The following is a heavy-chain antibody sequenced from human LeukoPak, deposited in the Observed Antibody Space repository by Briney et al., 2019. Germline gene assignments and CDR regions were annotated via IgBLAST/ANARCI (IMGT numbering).Heavy chain of an antibody. V-gene: IGHV5-51*01. D-gene: IGHD3-3*01. Sequence: GESLKISCKGSGYSFTTYWIGWVRQMPGRGLEWMAIIYPGDSDTRYSPSFQGQVTNSVDKSISTAYLQWSSLKASDTAMYYCARQGVGIASDFWGQGTMVTVSS. CDR2: IYPGDSDT. CDR3: ARQGVGIASDF. J-gene: IGHJ3*01. CDR1: GYSFTTYW.